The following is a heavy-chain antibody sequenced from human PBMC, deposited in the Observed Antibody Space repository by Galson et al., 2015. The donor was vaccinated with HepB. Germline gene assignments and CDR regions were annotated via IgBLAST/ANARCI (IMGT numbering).Heavy chain of an antibody. CDR1: GFTVSSNY. D-gene: IGHD1-26*01. J-gene: IGHJ4*02. Sequence: SLRLSCAASGFTVSSNYMSWVRQAPGKGLEWVSVIYSGGSTYRADSVKGRFTISRDNSKNTLYLQMNSLRAEDTAVYYCAREGMKWELDCWGQGTLVTVSS. CDR3: AREGMKWELDC. CDR2: IYSGGST. V-gene: IGHV3-53*01.